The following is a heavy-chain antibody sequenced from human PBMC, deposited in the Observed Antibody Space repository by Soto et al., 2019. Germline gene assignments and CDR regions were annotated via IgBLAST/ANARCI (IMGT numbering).Heavy chain of an antibody. CDR1: GFSFSSYA. D-gene: IGHD2-15*01. Sequence: PGGSLRLSCAASGFSFSSYAMNWVRQAPGKGLEWVAVISYDGSNKNYADSVKGRFTISRDNSKNTLYLQANSLRAEDTAVYYCARDLGWGYCSGGSCYSAWFDPWGQGTLVTVSS. CDR2: ISYDGSNK. CDR3: ARDLGWGYCSGGSCYSAWFDP. J-gene: IGHJ5*02. V-gene: IGHV3-30-3*01.